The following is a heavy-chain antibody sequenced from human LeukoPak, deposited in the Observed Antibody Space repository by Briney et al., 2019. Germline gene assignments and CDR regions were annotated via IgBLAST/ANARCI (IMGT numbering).Heavy chain of an antibody. CDR3: ARVIWQAPQLWFGPYYYYYMDV. CDR1: GFTFSSYW. V-gene: IGHV3-7*01. Sequence: GGSLRLSCAASGFTFSSYWMSWVRQAPGKGLEWVANIKQDGSEKYYVDSVKGRFTISRDNAKNSLYLQMNSLRAEDTAVYYCARVIWQAPQLWFGPYYYYYMDVWGKGTTVTVSS. J-gene: IGHJ6*03. CDR2: IKQDGSEK. D-gene: IGHD3-10*01.